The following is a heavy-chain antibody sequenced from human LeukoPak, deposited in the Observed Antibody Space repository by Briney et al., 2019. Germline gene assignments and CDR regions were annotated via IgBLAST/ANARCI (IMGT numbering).Heavy chain of an antibody. V-gene: IGHV3-30*04. CDR1: GFTFSSYA. CDR2: ISYDGSNK. Sequence: SGGSLRLSCAASGFTFSSYAMHWVRQAPGKGLEWVAVISYDGSNKYYADSVKGQFTISRDNSKNTLYLQMNSLRAEDTAVYYCARAITIFVMDVWGQGTTVTVSS. D-gene: IGHD3-3*01. J-gene: IGHJ6*02. CDR3: ARAITIFVMDV.